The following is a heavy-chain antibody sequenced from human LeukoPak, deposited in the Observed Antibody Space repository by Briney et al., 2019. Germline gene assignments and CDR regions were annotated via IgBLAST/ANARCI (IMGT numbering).Heavy chain of an antibody. J-gene: IGHJ4*02. V-gene: IGHV3-7*01. CDR1: GFTFSSYW. D-gene: IGHD5-18*01. CDR3: ASLAAMGTNFDY. CDR2: TKQDGSEK. Sequence: GGSLRLSCAASGFTFSSYWMSWVRQAPGKGLEWVANTKQDGSEKYYVDSVKGRFTISRDNAKNSLYLQMNSLRAEDTAVYYCASLAAMGTNFDYWGQGTLVTVSS.